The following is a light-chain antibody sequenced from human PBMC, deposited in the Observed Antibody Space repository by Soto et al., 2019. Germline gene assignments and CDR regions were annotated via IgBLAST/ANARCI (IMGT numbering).Light chain of an antibody. CDR1: QSMHTW. J-gene: IGKJ4*01. V-gene: IGKV1-5*01. Sequence: QITQSASSVSASVGDRVTITCRASQSMHTWLAWYQQKPGRAPKLLIYDASTLESGVPSRFSGSGSGTEFTLTISSLQPEDFATYCCQQYDCYPLTFGGGTKVDIK. CDR3: QQYDCYPLT. CDR2: DAS.